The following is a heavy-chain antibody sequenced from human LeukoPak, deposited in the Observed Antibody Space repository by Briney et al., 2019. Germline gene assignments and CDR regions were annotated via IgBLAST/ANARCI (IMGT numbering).Heavy chain of an antibody. J-gene: IGHJ4*02. D-gene: IGHD5-24*01. Sequence: ASVKVSCKASGYTFTGYYMHWVRQAPGQGLEWMGWINPNSGGTNYAQKFQGRVTITRNTSISTAYMELSSLRSEDTAVYYCARGDGYIPDYWGQGTLVTVSS. V-gene: IGHV1-2*02. CDR2: INPNSGGT. CDR1: GYTFTGYY. CDR3: ARGDGYIPDY.